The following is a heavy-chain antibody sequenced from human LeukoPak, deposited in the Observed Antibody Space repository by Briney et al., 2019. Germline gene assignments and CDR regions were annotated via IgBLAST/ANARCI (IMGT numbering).Heavy chain of an antibody. V-gene: IGHV3-48*01. CDR1: GFTFSSYS. CDR2: ISSSSSTI. CDR3: AKLGYCSNTSCTTNWFDP. D-gene: IGHD2-2*01. Sequence: GGSLRLSCAASGFTFSSYSMNWVRQAPGKGLEWVSYISSSSSTIYYADSVKGRFTIPRDNSKNTLYLQMNSLRAEDTAVYYCAKLGYCSNTSCTTNWFDPWGQGTLVTVSS. J-gene: IGHJ5*02.